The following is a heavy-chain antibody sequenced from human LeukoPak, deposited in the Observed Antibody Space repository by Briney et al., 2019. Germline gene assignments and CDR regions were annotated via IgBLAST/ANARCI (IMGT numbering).Heavy chain of an antibody. CDR1: EFPFSKAW. V-gene: IGHV3-15*01. CDR2: IKSKTDGGTT. Sequence: GGSLRLSCAVSEFPFSKAWMSWVRQAPGKGLEWVGRIKSKTDGGTTDYAAPVKGRFTISRDDSKNTLYLQMNSLKTEDTAVYYCTSVGFGPYYFDNWGQGTLVTVSS. D-gene: IGHD3-10*01. J-gene: IGHJ4*02. CDR3: TSVGFGPYYFDN.